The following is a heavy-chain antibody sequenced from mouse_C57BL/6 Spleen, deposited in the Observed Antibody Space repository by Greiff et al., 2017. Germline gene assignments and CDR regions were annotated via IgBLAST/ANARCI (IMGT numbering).Heavy chain of an antibody. CDR1: GFTFSDYG. CDR2: ISSGSSNI. CDR3: ARGSLPGTLDY. V-gene: IGHV5-17*01. Sequence: EVQRVESGGGLVKPGGSLKLSCAASGFTFSDYGMHWVRQAPEKGLEWVAYISSGSSNIYYSDTVKGRFTISRDNAKSTLFLQITSLRSEDTAMYYCARGSLPGTLDYWGQGTTLTVSS. D-gene: IGHD4-1*01. J-gene: IGHJ2*01.